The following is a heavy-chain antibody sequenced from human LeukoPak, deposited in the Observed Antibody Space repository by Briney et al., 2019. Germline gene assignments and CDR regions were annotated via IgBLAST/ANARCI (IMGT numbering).Heavy chain of an antibody. J-gene: IGHJ4*02. CDR3: GRAYNWNGLDY. Sequence: PSETLSLTCTVSGYSISSGYYWGWIRQPPGKGLEWIGSIYHSGSTYYNPSLKSRVTISVDTSKNQFSLKLSSVTAADTAVYYCGRAYNWNGLDYWGQGTLVTVSS. D-gene: IGHD1-1*01. CDR2: IYHSGST. CDR1: GYSISSGYY. V-gene: IGHV4-38-2*02.